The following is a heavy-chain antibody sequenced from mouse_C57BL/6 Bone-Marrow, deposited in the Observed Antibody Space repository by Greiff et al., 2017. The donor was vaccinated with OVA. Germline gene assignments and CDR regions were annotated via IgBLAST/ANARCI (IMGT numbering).Heavy chain of an antibody. J-gene: IGHJ2*01. Sequence: EVQGVESGGGLVKPGGSLKLSCAASGFTFSSYSMSWVSQTPEQGLEWVATINAGGSYTYSPDNVTGRFTISRDTAKNNRYRQMSHLKSEDTAMYYCARAPHMVTTGDDWGQGTTLTVSS. D-gene: IGHD2-2*01. CDR1: GFTFSSYS. CDR3: ARAPHMVTTGDD. V-gene: IGHV5-4*01. CDR2: INAGGSYT.